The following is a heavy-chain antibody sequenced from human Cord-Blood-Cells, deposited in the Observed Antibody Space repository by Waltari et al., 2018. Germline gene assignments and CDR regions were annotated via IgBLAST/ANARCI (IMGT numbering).Heavy chain of an antibody. CDR2: INHSGST. CDR3: FGNSSSYYYYMDV. CDR1: GGSFSGYY. Sequence: QVQLQQWGAGLLKPSETLSLTCAVYGGSFSGYYWSWIRQPPGKGLEWIGEINHSGSTNYNPSLKSRVTISVDTSKNQFSLKLRSVTAADTAVYYCFGNSSSYYYYMDVWGKGTTVTVSS. V-gene: IGHV4-34*01. J-gene: IGHJ6*03. D-gene: IGHD6-6*01.